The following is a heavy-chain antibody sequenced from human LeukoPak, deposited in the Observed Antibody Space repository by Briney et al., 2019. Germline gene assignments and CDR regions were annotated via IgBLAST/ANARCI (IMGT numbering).Heavy chain of an antibody. V-gene: IGHV4-59*01. CDR2: IYYSGST. D-gene: IGHD6-19*01. CDR3: ASLQYSSGWSY. J-gene: IGHJ4*02. CDR1: GGSISSYY. Sequence: SETLSLTCTVSGGSISSYYWSWIRQPPGKGLEWIGYIYYSGSTNYNPSLKRRVTISVDTSKIQFSLKLSSVTAADTAVYYCASLQYSSGWSYWGQGTLVTVSS.